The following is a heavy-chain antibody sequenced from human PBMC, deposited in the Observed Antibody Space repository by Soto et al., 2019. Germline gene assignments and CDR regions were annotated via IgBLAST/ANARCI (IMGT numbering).Heavy chain of an antibody. CDR3: ARFGESRRWFDP. Sequence: QLQLQESGPGLVKPSETLSLTCTVSGGSISSSSYYWGWIRQPPGKGLEWIGSIYYSGSTYYNPSLKSRVTISVDTSKNQFSLKLSSVTAADTAVYYCARFGESRRWFDPWGQGTLVTVSS. CDR2: IYYSGST. CDR1: GGSISSSSYY. J-gene: IGHJ5*02. D-gene: IGHD3-10*01. V-gene: IGHV4-39*01.